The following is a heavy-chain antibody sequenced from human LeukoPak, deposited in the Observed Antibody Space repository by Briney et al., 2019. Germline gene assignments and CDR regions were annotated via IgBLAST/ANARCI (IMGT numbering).Heavy chain of an antibody. CDR2: ISAYNDNT. CDR3: ARTGLRYFDWLLQAGYYFDY. CDR1: GYTLTTYG. D-gene: IGHD3-9*01. V-gene: IGHV1-18*01. Sequence: ASVKVSCKASGYTLTTYGVSWVRQAPGQGLEWMGWISAYNDNTKYAQKFQGRVTMTTEKSTSTAYMELRSLRSDDTAVYYCARTGLRYFDWLLQAGYYFDYWGQGTLVTVSS. J-gene: IGHJ4*02.